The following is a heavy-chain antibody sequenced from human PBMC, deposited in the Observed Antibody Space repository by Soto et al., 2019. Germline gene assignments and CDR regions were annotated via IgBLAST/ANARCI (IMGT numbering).Heavy chain of an antibody. CDR2: INHVGGT. CDR1: GGFLSESY. J-gene: IGHJ5*02. V-gene: IGHV4-34*01. D-gene: IGHD3-16*01. Sequence: SVTLSLTCAVYGGFLSESYWTWIRQPPGKGLEWIGEINHVGGTNYNPSLKSRVTMSVDTSQNQFSLRLISVTAADTAMYFCVRIRYQLPSSVLWLDPWGQGTPVTVSS. CDR3: VRIRYQLPSSVLWLDP.